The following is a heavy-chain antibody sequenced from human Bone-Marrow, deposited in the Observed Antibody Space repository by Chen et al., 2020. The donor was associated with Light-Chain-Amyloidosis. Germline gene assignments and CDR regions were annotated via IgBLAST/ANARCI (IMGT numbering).Heavy chain of an antibody. CDR1: GFTFSSYA. CDR2: FCGIVGST. CDR3: AKWGPYYYDSSGYYDTAAFDI. D-gene: IGHD3-22*01. Sequence: EVQLVESGGGLVQPGGSLRLSCAASGFTFSSYAMSWVRQAPGKGLEGVSHFCGIVGSTDFADSVKGRFSISRDNAKNTLYLQMNSLRAEDTAVYYCAKWGPYYYDSSGYYDTAAFDIWGQGTMFTVSS. V-gene: IGHV3-23*04. J-gene: IGHJ3*02.